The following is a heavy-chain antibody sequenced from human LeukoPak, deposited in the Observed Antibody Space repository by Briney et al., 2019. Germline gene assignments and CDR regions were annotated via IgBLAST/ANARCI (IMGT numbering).Heavy chain of an antibody. CDR1: GGSISSYY. Sequence: PSETLSLTCTVSGGSISSYYWSWVRQPPGKGLEWIGYMYNSGTTNYNPSLKSRVTFSVDTSKNQLSLKLSSVPAADTAVYYCARAPHSYDTGTYSVQQYFDLWGRGTLVAVSS. CDR3: ARAPHSYDTGTYSVQQYFDL. V-gene: IGHV4-59*01. CDR2: MYNSGTT. D-gene: IGHD3-22*01. J-gene: IGHJ2*01.